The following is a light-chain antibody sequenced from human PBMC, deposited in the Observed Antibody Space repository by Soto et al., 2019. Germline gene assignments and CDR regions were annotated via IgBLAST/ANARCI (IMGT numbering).Light chain of an antibody. Sequence: DMQMTQSPSTLSASVGDRVTITCRASQSISTWLAWYQQKPGKAPKPLIYKASSLESGVPSRFSGSGSGTEFTLTISGLQPDDFATYYCQQYNNYPRTFGGGTKVDIK. J-gene: IGKJ4*01. CDR2: KAS. CDR1: QSISTW. V-gene: IGKV1-5*03. CDR3: QQYNNYPRT.